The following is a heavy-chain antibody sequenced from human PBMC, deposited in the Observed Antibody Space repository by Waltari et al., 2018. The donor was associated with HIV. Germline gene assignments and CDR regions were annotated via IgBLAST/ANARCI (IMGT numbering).Heavy chain of an antibody. V-gene: IGHV3-11*01. D-gene: IGHD6-19*01. CDR3: ARGGSGWYREAAEIDY. J-gene: IGHJ4*02. CDR2: ISRSGNFI. CDR1: GFIFNDFY. Sequence: QVQLVESGGGLVKPGGSLRLSCDASGFIFNDFYMSWIRRAPGKGLEWLSYISRSGNFIYYADSVRGRFTISRDNAKNSLYLQMDSLRAEDTAVYYCARGGSGWYREAAEIDYWGQGSLVTVSS.